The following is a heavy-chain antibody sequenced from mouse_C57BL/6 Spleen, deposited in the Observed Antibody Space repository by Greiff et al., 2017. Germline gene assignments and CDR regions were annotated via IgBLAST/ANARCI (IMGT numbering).Heavy chain of an antibody. Sequence: DVKLQESGGGLVQPGGSMKLSCAASGFTFSDAWMDWVRQSPETGLELVAETRNKANNHATYYAESVKGRFTISRDDSKSSVYLQMNSLRAEDTGIYYCTRGDYEYYYAMDYWGQGTSVTVSS. CDR1: GFTFSDAW. CDR2: TRNKANNHAT. V-gene: IGHV6-6*01. D-gene: IGHD2-4*01. CDR3: TRGDYEYYYAMDY. J-gene: IGHJ4*01.